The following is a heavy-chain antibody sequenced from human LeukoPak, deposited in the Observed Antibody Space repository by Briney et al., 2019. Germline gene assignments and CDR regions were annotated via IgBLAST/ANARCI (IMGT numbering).Heavy chain of an antibody. CDR2: INHSGST. J-gene: IGHJ4*02. CDR3: ARTDSSSWSFDY. Sequence: PSETLSLTCAVYGGSFSGYYWSWIRQPPGKGLEWIGEINHSGSTNYNPSLKSRVTISVDTSKNQFSLKLSSVTAADTAVYYCARTDSSSWSFDYWGQGTLVTVSS. CDR1: GGSFSGYY. V-gene: IGHV4-34*01. D-gene: IGHD6-13*01.